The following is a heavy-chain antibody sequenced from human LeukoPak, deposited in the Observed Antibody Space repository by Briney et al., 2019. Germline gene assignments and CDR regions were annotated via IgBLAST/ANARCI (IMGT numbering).Heavy chain of an antibody. CDR3: ARDHRISLAAAGQVGY. D-gene: IGHD6-13*01. J-gene: IGHJ4*02. V-gene: IGHV1-18*01. CDR1: GYTFTSYG. CDR2: ISAYNGNT. Sequence: ASVKVSCKASGYTFTSYGISWVRQAPGQGLEWMGWISAYNGNTNYAQKLQGRVTMTTDTSTSTAYMELRSLRSDDTAVYYCARDHRISLAAAGQVGYWGQGTLVTVSS.